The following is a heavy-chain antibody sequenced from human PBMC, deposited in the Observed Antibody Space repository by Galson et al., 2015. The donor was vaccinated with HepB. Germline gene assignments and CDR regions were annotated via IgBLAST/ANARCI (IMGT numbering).Heavy chain of an antibody. V-gene: IGHV3-33*01. D-gene: IGHD6-19*01. J-gene: IGHJ6*02. CDR3: ARDPAGNYGMGV. Sequence: SLRLSCAASGFPFSNHGLHWVRRAPGKGLEWVAVIWCDGSSKYYAHSVKGRFTISRDNSKKTLYLQMNSLGPEDTAVYFCARDPAGNYGMGVWGQGTTVTVSS. CDR1: GFPFSNHG. CDR2: IWCDGSSK.